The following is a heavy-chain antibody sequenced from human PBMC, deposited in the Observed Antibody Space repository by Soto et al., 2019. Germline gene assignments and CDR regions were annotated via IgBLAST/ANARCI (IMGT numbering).Heavy chain of an antibody. V-gene: IGHV4-4*02. CDR1: GGSISSSNW. CDR3: ARDLGGSYYYFDY. Sequence: QVQLQESGPGLVKPSGTLSLTCAVSGGSISSSNWWSWVRQPPGKGLEWIGEIYHSWSTNYNPSLKRRVTISVDKSKHQFSLKLSAVTAADTAVYYCARDLGGSYYYFDYWGQGTLVTVSS. CDR2: IYHSWST. D-gene: IGHD1-26*01. J-gene: IGHJ4*02.